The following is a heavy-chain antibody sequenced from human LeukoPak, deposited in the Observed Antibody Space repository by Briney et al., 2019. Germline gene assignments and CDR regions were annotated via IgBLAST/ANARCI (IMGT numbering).Heavy chain of an antibody. CDR2: IIPILGIA. D-gene: IGHD4-11*01. Sequence: SVKVSCKASGGTFSSYTISWVRQAPGQGLEWVGRIIPILGIANYAQKFQGRVTITADKSTSTAYMELSSLTSEDTAVYYCARTTTVTREYFQHWGQGTLVTVSS. CDR3: ARTTTVTREYFQH. V-gene: IGHV1-69*02. CDR1: GGTFSSYT. J-gene: IGHJ1*01.